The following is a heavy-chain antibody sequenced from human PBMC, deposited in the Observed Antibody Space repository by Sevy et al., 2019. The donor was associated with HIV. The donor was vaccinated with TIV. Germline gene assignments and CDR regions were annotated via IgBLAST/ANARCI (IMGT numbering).Heavy chain of an antibody. CDR2: ISYDGSSK. CDR1: GFNFSSYG. Sequence: GGYLRLSCAASGFNFSSYGMHWVRQAPGKGLEWVAVISYDGSSKYYTESVKGRFTISRDNSKNTLYLQISSLRAEDTAVYYCAKESGSYYDFRSGHDAFDIWGQGTMVTVSS. CDR3: AKESGSYYDFRSGHDAFDI. D-gene: IGHD3-3*01. J-gene: IGHJ3*02. V-gene: IGHV3-30*18.